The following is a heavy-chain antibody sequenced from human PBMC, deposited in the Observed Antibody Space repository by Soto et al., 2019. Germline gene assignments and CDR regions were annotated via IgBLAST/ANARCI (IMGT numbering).Heavy chain of an antibody. V-gene: IGHV4-34*01. CDR1: GECVRGYY. J-gene: IGHJ6*04. Sequence: PSDSLYLTCAVYGECVRGYYCSGIRQPPGKGLEWIGEINHSGSTNYNPSLKSRVTISVDTSKNQFSLKLSSVTAADTAVYYCSRAGRFWRGYRKGVMEVWVKGTTVTVSS. D-gene: IGHD3-3*01. CDR2: INHSGST. CDR3: SRAGRFWRGYRKGVMEV.